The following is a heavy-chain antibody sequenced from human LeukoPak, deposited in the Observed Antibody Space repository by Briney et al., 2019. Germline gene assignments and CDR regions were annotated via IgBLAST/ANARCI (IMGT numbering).Heavy chain of an antibody. CDR1: GGTFSSYA. V-gene: IGHV1-69*04. CDR3: ARDSIYYGSGMNWFDP. Sequence: SVKVSCKASGGTFSSYAISWVRQAPGQGLEWMGRIIPILGIANYAQKFQGRVAITADKSTSTAYMELSSLRSEDTAVYYCARDSIYYGSGMNWFDPWGQGTLVTVSS. J-gene: IGHJ5*02. CDR2: IIPILGIA. D-gene: IGHD3-10*01.